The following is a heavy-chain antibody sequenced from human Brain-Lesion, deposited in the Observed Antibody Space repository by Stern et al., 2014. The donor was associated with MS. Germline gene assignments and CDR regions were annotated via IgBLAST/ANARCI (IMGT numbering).Heavy chain of an antibody. CDR2: IYYSGNT. CDR3: AGEEDIRYCSGGSCTGNWFDP. CDR1: GGSVSSTSYA. V-gene: IGHV4-39*01. Sequence: VQLVQSGPGLVKPSETLSLTCTVAGGSVSSTSYAWAWIRQPPGKGLEWIGTIYYSGNTYYSPSLKSRLTISLGTSKNQFPLQLRSVTAADTAVYYCAGEEDIRYCSGGSCTGNWFDPWGRGTLVTVSS. D-gene: IGHD2-15*01. J-gene: IGHJ5*02.